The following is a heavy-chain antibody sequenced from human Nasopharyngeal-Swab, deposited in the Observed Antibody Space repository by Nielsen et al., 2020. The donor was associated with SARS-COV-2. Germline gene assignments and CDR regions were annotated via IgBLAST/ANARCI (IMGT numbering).Heavy chain of an antibody. D-gene: IGHD1-1*01. Sequence: ASVKVSCKASGYTFTSYGISWVRQAPGQGLEWMGWISANNGNTIYAQKLQGRVTMTTDTSTSTAYMELRSLRSDDTAVYYCARDPSTLRRSNWFDYWGQGALVTVSS. CDR2: ISANNGNT. CDR3: ARDPSTLRRSNWFDY. J-gene: IGHJ4*02. CDR1: GYTFTSYG. V-gene: IGHV1-18*01.